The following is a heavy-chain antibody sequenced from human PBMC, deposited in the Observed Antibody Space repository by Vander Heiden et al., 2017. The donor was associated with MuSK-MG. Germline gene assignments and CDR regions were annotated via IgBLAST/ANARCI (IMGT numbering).Heavy chain of an antibody. CDR1: GGSISRGSYY. D-gene: IGHD3-16*01. Sequence: QVQLQESGPGLVKPSQTLSLTCTVSGGSISRGSYYWSWIRQPAGKGLEWIGRIYTSGSTNYNPSLKSRVTISVDTSKNQFSLKLSSVTAADTAVYYCAREVGEEMATMGGLGNWFDPWGQGTLVTVSS. CDR2: IYTSGST. V-gene: IGHV4-61*02. CDR3: AREVGEEMATMGGLGNWFDP. J-gene: IGHJ5*02.